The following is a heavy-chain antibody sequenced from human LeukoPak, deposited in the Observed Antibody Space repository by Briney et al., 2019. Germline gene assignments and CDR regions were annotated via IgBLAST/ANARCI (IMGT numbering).Heavy chain of an antibody. CDR1: GFTFSSYA. Sequence: SGGSLRLSCAASGFTFSSYAMHWVRQAPGKGLEYVSAISSNGGSTYYANSVKGRFTISRDNSKNTLYLQMGSLRAEDMAVYYCARDGSGYSGSWYDYGMRYYYYYMDAWGKGTTVTVSS. J-gene: IGHJ6*03. V-gene: IGHV3-64*01. D-gene: IGHD6-13*01. CDR2: ISSNGGST. CDR3: ARDGSGYSGSWYDYGMRYYYYYMDA.